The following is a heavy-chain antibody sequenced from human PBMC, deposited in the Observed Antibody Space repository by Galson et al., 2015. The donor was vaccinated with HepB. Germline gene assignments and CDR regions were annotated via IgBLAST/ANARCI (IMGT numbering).Heavy chain of an antibody. CDR3: AKDRYYDYVWGD. V-gene: IGHV3-23*01. J-gene: IGHJ4*02. CDR1: GLTFSSYA. Sequence: SLRLSCAASGLTFSSYAMSWVRQAPGKGLEWVSAISGSGGSTYYADSVKGRFTISRDNSKNTLYLQMNSLRAEDTAVYYCAKDRYYDYVWGDWGQGTLVTVSS. D-gene: IGHD3-16*01. CDR2: ISGSGGST.